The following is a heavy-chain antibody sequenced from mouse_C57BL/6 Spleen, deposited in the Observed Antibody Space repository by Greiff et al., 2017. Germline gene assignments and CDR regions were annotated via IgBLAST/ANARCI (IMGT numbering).Heavy chain of an antibody. CDR1: GYTFTSYW. CDR2: IYPSDSET. D-gene: IGHD2-2*01. CDR3: ARLGDGYDGFDY. V-gene: IGHV1-61*01. J-gene: IGHJ2*01. Sequence: QVHVKQPGAELVRPGSSVKLSCKASGYTFTSYWMDWVKQRPGQGLEWIGNIYPSDSETHYTQKFKDKATLTVDKSSSTAYMQLSSLTSEDSAVYYCARLGDGYDGFDYWGQGTTLTVSS.